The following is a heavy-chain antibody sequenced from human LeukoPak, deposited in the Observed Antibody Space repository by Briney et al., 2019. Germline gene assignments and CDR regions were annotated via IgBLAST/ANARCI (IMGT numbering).Heavy chain of an antibody. Sequence: GGSLRLSCAASGFTVSSNYMSWVRQAPGKELEWVSVIYSGGSTYYADSVKGRFTISRDNSKNTLYLQMSSLRAEDTAVYYCARGGAVGGWYGEFDYWGQGTLVTVSS. CDR1: GFTVSSNY. CDR2: IYSGGST. D-gene: IGHD6-19*01. V-gene: IGHV3-53*01. J-gene: IGHJ4*02. CDR3: ARGGAVGGWYGEFDY.